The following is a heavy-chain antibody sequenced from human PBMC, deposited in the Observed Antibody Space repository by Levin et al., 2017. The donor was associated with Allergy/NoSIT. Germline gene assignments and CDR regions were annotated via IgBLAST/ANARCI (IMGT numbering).Heavy chain of an antibody. CDR1: GFIFRSFG. D-gene: IGHD6-13*01. Sequence: GGSLRLSCAASGFIFRSFGMHWVRQAPGKGLEWVAVISYDGSDKYYADSVKGRFTISRDNTKNTLYLQMNSLRSEDAAVYYCAKDVVFGTSSWSLDFWGQGTLVTVSS. CDR3: AKDVVFGTSSWSLDF. CDR2: ISYDGSDK. V-gene: IGHV3-30*18. J-gene: IGHJ4*02.